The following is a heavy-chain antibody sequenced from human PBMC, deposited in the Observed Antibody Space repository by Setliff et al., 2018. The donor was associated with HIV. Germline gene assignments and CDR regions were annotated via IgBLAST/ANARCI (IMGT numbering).Heavy chain of an antibody. CDR3: TRGFPLDS. J-gene: IGHJ4*02. V-gene: IGHV3-15*01. D-gene: IGHD3-10*01. Sequence: GGSLRLSCAASGFTFVNVWMSWVRQAPGKGLEWVGRIQSKADGGTRDYAAPVKGRFTISRDDSKSIVYLQMNSLKTEDTAVYYCTRGFPLDSWGQGTLVTVSS. CDR1: GFTFVNVW. CDR2: IQSKADGGTR.